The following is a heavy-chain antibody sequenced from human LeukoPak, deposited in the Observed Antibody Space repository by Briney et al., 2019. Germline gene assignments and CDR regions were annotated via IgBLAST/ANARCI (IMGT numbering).Heavy chain of an antibody. D-gene: IGHD6-19*01. Sequence: GASVNVSCKASGYTFTTYYMHWGRQPPGQWLEWMGIIHPSGGSTSYAQELQGRAPVTRDTSTSTVYMELSSLRSEDTAVYYCARGQPVGGTRDPFDYCGQGALFSASS. CDR1: GYTFTTYY. CDR3: ARGQPVGGTRDPFDY. V-gene: IGHV1-46*01. CDR2: IHPSGGST. J-gene: IGHJ4*02.